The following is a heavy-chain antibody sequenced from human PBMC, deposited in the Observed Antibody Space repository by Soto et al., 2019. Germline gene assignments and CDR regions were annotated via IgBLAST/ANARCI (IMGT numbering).Heavy chain of an antibody. CDR3: ARQRRGGYWFDP. CDR1: GVSVTNGDYY. V-gene: IGHV4-30-4*01. Sequence: ASETLSLTCAVSGVSVTNGDYYWTWMRQSPGKGLEWIGNIYYTETTNYNPSLNSRLSISIGTSRNQFSLQLTSVTAADTAIYYCARQRRGGYWFDPWGQGTLVTVSS. CDR2: IYYTETT. J-gene: IGHJ5*02.